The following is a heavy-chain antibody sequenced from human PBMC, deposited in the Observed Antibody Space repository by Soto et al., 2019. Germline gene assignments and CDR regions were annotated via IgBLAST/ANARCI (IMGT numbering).Heavy chain of an antibody. Sequence: GSLRLSCTASGFTFSTYAMSWVRQAPGQGLEWVGRTRNKANSYTTEYAASVKGRFTISRDDSKNSLYLQMNSLKTEDTAVYYCASSSGWYFGAFDIWGQGTMVTVSS. J-gene: IGHJ3*02. CDR3: ASSSGWYFGAFDI. CDR1: GFTFSTYA. D-gene: IGHD6-19*01. CDR2: TRNKANSYTT. V-gene: IGHV3-72*01.